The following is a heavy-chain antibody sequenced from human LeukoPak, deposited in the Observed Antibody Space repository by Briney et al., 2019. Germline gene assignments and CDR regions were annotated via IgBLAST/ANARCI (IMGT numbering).Heavy chain of an antibody. J-gene: IGHJ4*02. D-gene: IGHD6-13*01. Sequence: SGGSLRLSCVASGFSFGSYAMSWVRQAPGKGLEWVSAIGGGGDSTYYASSVKGRFSISRDNSKNTLYLQMNSLRAEDTAVYYCAKSRLGIGYSSTWYPGDYWGQGTLVIVSS. V-gene: IGHV3-23*01. CDR1: GFSFGSYA. CDR2: IGGGGDST. CDR3: AKSRLGIGYSSTWYPGDY.